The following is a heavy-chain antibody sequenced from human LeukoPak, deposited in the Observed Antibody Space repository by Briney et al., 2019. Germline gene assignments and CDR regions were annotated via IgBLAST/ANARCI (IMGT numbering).Heavy chain of an antibody. CDR1: GGSFSGYY. D-gene: IGHD2-2*01. J-gene: IGHJ3*02. V-gene: IGHV4-34*01. CDR3: ARVRRYQLIHAFDI. CDR2: INHSGST. Sequence: SETLSLTCAVYGGSFSGYYWSWIRQPPGKGLEGIGEINHSGSTNYNPSLKRRVTISVDTSQNQFSLKLSSVTAADTAVYYCARVRRYQLIHAFDIWGQGTMVTVSS.